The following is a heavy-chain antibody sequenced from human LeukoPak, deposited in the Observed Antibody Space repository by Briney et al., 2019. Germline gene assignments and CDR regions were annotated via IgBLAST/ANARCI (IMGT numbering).Heavy chain of an antibody. V-gene: IGHV4-4*02. CDR1: GGSISSSNW. CDR2: IYHSGST. J-gene: IGHJ4*02. Sequence: SGTLSLTCAVSGGSISSSNWWSWVRQPPGKGLEWIGEIYHSGSTNYNPSLKSRVTMSVDRSKNQFSLRLSSVTAADTAVYYCARARGSGSYYVYYYFDYWGQGTLVTVSS. CDR3: ARARGSGSYYVYYYFDY. D-gene: IGHD3-10*01.